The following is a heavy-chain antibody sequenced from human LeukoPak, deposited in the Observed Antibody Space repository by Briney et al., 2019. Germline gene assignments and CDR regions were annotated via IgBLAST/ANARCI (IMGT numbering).Heavy chain of an antibody. J-gene: IGHJ3*02. V-gene: IGHV1-2*02. CDR2: INPNSGGT. CDR1: GYTFTGYY. CDR3: ARAAPLEI. Sequence: ASVKVSCRASGYTFTGYYMHWLRRAPGQGLEWMGWINPNSGGTNYAQQFQGRVTMTRDTAISTAYKELSRLRSDDTAVYYCARAAPLEIWGQGTMVTASS.